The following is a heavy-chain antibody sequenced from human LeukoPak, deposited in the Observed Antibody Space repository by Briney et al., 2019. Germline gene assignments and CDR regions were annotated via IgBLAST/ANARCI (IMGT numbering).Heavy chain of an antibody. CDR3: AKDPDFVRVVAVAGTHY. CDR2: IYPRDGST. CDR1: GYSFTSNY. Sequence: ASVKVSCKASGYSFTSNYIHWVRQAPGQGLEWMGMIYPRDGSTSYAQKFQGRVTVTRDTSTSTVHMELSGLRSEDTAVYYCAKDPDFVRVVAVAGTHYWGQGTLVTVSS. J-gene: IGHJ4*02. D-gene: IGHD6-19*01. V-gene: IGHV1-46*01.